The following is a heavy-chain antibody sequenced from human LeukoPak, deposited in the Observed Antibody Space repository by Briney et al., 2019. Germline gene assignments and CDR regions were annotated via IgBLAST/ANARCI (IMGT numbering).Heavy chain of an antibody. J-gene: IGHJ4*02. CDR1: GYTFTRYY. Sequence: GASVKVSCKASGYTFTRYYMHWVRQAPGQGLEWMGWINPNSGGTNYAQKFQGRVTMTRDTSISTAYMELSRLRSDDTAVYYCARDRTRTGYSSGWYHDYWGQGTLVTVSS. D-gene: IGHD6-19*01. CDR3: ARDRTRTGYSSGWYHDY. V-gene: IGHV1-2*02. CDR2: INPNSGGT.